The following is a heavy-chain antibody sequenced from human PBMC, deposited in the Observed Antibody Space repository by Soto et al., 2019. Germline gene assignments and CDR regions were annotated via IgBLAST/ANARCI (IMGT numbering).Heavy chain of an antibody. J-gene: IGHJ6*02. V-gene: IGHV1-69*12. D-gene: IGHD4-17*01. CDR2: IIPVFGTA. CDR3: SRGDATKIVVTTYYAMVV. Sequence: QVQLVQSGAEVKKPGSSVRVSCKASGGTLSNYGISWVRQAPGQGLEWMGGIIPVFGTANYAQKFQGRVTITADESKSTVYMDVTSLRSEDTAVYYCSRGDATKIVVTTYYAMVVWGQGTTVSVSS. CDR1: GGTLSNYG.